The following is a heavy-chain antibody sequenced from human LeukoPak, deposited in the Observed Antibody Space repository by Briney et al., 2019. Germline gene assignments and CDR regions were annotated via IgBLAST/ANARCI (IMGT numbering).Heavy chain of an antibody. CDR1: GFTFSGYY. CDR2: INPSDGST. D-gene: IGHD1-20*01. J-gene: IGHJ5*02. V-gene: IGHV1-46*01. CDR3: ARDGLQTRYSWNDEGRKNWFDP. Sequence: ASVKVSCKASGFTFSGYYMQWVRQVPGQGLEWMGIINPSDGSTRYAQNLQGRVTMTGDTSTNTVYMEPSSLTSDDTAVYYCARDGLQTRYSWNDEGRKNWFDPWGQGTLVTISS.